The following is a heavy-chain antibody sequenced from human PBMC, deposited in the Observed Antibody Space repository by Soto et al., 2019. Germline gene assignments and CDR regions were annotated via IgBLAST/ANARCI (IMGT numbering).Heavy chain of an antibody. V-gene: IGHV4-34*01. Sequence: SETLSLTCAVYGGSFSGYYWSWIRQPPGKGLEWIGEINHSGSTNYNPSLKRRVTISVETSKNQFSLKLSSVTAADTAVYYCARDSSSGYYGSDAFDIWGQGTMVTVSS. CDR3: ARDSSSGYYGSDAFDI. CDR1: GGSFSGYY. D-gene: IGHD3-22*01. CDR2: INHSGST. J-gene: IGHJ3*02.